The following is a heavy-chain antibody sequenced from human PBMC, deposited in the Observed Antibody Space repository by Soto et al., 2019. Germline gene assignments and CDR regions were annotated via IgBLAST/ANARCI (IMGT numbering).Heavy chain of an antibody. Sequence: EVQLVESGGGLVQPGGSLRLSCAASGFTFSNYWMYWVRQAPGKGLVWVSRTNSDGSVSSYADSVKGRLTISRDNVKNTLYLQMNSLRAEDTAVYYGARGDCVGGTCYSLAGSFYYYMNVWGKGTTVTV. CDR2: TNSDGSVS. J-gene: IGHJ6*03. CDR3: ARGDCVGGTCYSLAGSFYYYMNV. D-gene: IGHD2-15*01. CDR1: GFTFSNYW. V-gene: IGHV3-74*01.